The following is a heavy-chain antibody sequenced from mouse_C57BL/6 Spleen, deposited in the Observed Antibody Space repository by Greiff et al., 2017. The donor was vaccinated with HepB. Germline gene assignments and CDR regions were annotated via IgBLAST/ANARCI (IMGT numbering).Heavy chain of an antibody. Sequence: EVQLQQSGPELVKPGASVKISCKASGYSFTGYYMNWVKQSPEKSLEWIGEINPSTGGTTYNQKFKAKATLTVDKSSSTAYMQLKSLTSEDSAVYYCARPYDGYYRFAYWGQGTLVTVSA. V-gene: IGHV1-42*01. J-gene: IGHJ3*01. CDR1: GYSFTGYY. CDR2: INPSTGGT. D-gene: IGHD2-3*01. CDR3: ARPYDGYYRFAY.